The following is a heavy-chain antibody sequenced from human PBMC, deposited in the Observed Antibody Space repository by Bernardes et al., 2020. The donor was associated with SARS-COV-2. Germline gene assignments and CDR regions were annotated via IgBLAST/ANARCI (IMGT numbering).Heavy chain of an antibody. CDR1: CYPFTSSG. Sequence: SVKFSCKASCYPFTSSGISLVRQSPGQVLEWMGLISAYNCNTNSSQKLQGRVTMTTDTSTSTAYMELRSLRSDDTAVYYCARVGAGGSSSWFMTPAESYYYYGMDVWGQGTTVTVSS. J-gene: IGHJ6*02. CDR3: ARVGAGGSSSWFMTPAESYYYYGMDV. V-gene: IGHV1-18*01. CDR2: ISAYNCNT. D-gene: IGHD6-13*01.